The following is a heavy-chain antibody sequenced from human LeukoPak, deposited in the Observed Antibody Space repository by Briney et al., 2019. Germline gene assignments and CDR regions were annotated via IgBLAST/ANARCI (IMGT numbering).Heavy chain of an antibody. CDR3: AKPQEAGYYHHDAFDI. J-gene: IGHJ3*02. Sequence: PGGSLRLSCAASGFTFSSYGMHWVRQAPGKGLEWVAFIRYDGSNKYYADSVKGRFTISRDNSKNTLYLQMNSLRAEDTAVYYCAKPQEAGYYHHDAFDIWGQGTMVTVSS. V-gene: IGHV3-30*02. CDR1: GFTFSSYG. D-gene: IGHD3-9*01. CDR2: IRYDGSNK.